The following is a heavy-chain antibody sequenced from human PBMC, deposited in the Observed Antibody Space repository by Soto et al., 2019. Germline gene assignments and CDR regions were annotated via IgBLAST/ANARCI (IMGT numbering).Heavy chain of an antibody. CDR2: IIPIFGTA. V-gene: IGHV1-69*06. Sequence: ASVKVSCKASGGTLSSYAISWVRQAPGQGLEWMGGIIPIFGTANYAQKFQGRVTITADKSTSTAYMELSSLRSEDTAVYYCASHSQDIVVVPAASLRYGMDVWGQGTTVTV. D-gene: IGHD2-2*01. CDR3: ASHSQDIVVVPAASLRYGMDV. CDR1: GGTLSSYA. J-gene: IGHJ6*02.